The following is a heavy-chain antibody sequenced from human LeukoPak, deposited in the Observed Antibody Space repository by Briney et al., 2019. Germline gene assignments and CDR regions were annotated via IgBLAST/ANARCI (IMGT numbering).Heavy chain of an antibody. D-gene: IGHD6-13*01. J-gene: IGHJ4*02. Sequence: GSLRLSCAASGFTFSSYGMHWVRQAPGKGLEWVAFIRYDGSNKYYADSVKGRFTISRDNSKNTLYLQMNSLRAEDTAVYYCAKEGYSSSWYHGYWGQGTLVTVSS. CDR3: AKEGYSSSWYHGY. CDR2: IRYDGSNK. V-gene: IGHV3-30*02. CDR1: GFTFSSYG.